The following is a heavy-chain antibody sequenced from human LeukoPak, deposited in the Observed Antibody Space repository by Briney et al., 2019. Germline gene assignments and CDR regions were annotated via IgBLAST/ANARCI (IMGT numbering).Heavy chain of an antibody. V-gene: IGHV3-23*01. CDR3: AKGGDGGNSGWGYYYYYYYMDV. CDR2: ISGSGGST. CDR1: GFTFSSYA. Sequence: PGGSLRLSCAASGFTFSSYAMSWVRQAPGKGLEWVSAISGSGGSTYYADSVKGWFTISRDNSKNTLYLQMNSLRAEDTAVYYCAKGGDGGNSGWGYYYYYYYMDVWGKGTTVTVSS. D-gene: IGHD4-23*01. J-gene: IGHJ6*03.